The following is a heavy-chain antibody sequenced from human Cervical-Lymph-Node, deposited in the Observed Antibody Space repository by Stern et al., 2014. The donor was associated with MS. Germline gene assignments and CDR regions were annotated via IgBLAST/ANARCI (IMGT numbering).Heavy chain of an antibody. J-gene: IGHJ4*02. V-gene: IGHV1-46*01. CDR1: GYTFTTYH. CDR2: INPSGGGT. D-gene: IGHD6-19*01. Sequence: VQLVESGAEVKKPGASVKVSCKASGYTFTTYHMHWVRQAPGQGLEWMGIINPSGGGTSYPQKFQGRVTMTRHKSASTVFMELNTLTSEDTAVYYCARADSSGWYYLDYWGQGTLVTVSS. CDR3: ARADSSGWYYLDY.